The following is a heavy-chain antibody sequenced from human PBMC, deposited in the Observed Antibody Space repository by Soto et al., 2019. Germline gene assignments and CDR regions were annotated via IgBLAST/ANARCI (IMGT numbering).Heavy chain of an antibody. J-gene: IGHJ6*03. Sequence: ASVKVSCKASGYTFTSYGISWVRQAPGQGLEWMGWISAYNGNTNYAQKLQGRVTMTTDTSTSTAYMELRSLSSDDTAVYYCARGILTGPADHDYYYMDVWGKGTTVTVSS. V-gene: IGHV1-18*01. CDR3: ARGILTGPADHDYYYMDV. CDR1: GYTFTSYG. D-gene: IGHD3-9*01. CDR2: ISAYNGNT.